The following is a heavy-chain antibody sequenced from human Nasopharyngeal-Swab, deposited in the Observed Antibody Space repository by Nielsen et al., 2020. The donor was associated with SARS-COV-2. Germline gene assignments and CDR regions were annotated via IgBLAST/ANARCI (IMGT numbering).Heavy chain of an antibody. J-gene: IGHJ3*02. CDR1: GFTFSSYS. V-gene: IGHV3-21*01. Sequence: AGTLRLTCAASGFTFSSYSMNWVRQAPGKGLEWVSTISSSSSYTYYSDSMQGRFTITRDNSKNSLYLQMNSLRAEDTADYYGARNPGLNDAFDIWGQGTMVTVSS. CDR2: ISSSSSYT. CDR3: ARNPGLNDAFDI. D-gene: IGHD3-16*01.